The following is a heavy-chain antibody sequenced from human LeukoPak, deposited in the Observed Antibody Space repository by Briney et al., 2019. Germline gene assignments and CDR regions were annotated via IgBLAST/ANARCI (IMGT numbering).Heavy chain of an antibody. J-gene: IGHJ4*02. D-gene: IGHD6-13*01. CDR3: ARGPGTWYYY. CDR1: GGSFSGYY. CDR2: INHSGST. Sequence: SEALSVTCAVYGGSFSGYYWSLIRQPPGKGLEWIGEINHSGSTNYNPSLKSRVTISIDTSKNQFSLKLSSVTAADTALYYCARGPGTWYYYWGQGTLVTVSS. V-gene: IGHV4-34*01.